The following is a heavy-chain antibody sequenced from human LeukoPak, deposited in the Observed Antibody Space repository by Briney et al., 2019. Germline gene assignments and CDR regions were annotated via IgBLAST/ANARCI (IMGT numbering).Heavy chain of an antibody. J-gene: IGHJ4*02. CDR3: ARMMATPYSGYFDY. Sequence: GGSLRLSCAASGFTFSSYWMSWVRQAPGKGLEWVANIKQDGSEKNYGDSVKGRFTISRDNAKNSLYLQMNSLRAEDTAVYYCARMMATPYSGYFDYWGQGTLVTVSS. V-gene: IGHV3-7*01. D-gene: IGHD5-24*01. CDR1: GFTFSSYW. CDR2: IKQDGSEK.